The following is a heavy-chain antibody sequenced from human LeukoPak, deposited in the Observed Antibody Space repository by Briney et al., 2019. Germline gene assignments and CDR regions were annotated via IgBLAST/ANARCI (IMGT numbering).Heavy chain of an antibody. CDR1: GFIFSNYY. CDR2: IYNGGAT. Sequence: PGGSLRLSCAASGFIFSNYYMNWVRQAPGKGLECVSVIYNGGATYYADSVKGRFTISRDNSKNTLYLQMNSLRAEDTAVYFCAREYGSGTFDWGQGTLVTVSS. J-gene: IGHJ4*02. D-gene: IGHD2-2*01. CDR3: AREYGSGTFD. V-gene: IGHV3-53*01.